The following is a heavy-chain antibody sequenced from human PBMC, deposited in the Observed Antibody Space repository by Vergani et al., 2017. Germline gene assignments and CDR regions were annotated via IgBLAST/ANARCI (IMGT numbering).Heavy chain of an antibody. CDR3: AKARDPNCKGGNCYSYYYGLDL. V-gene: IGHV3-30-3*01. D-gene: IGHD2-21*01. CDR2: ISYDGSNK. J-gene: IGHJ6*02. CDR1: GFTFSSYA. Sequence: VQLVESGGGLVQPGGSLRLSCAASGFTFSSYAMHWVRQAPGKGLEWVAVISYDGSNKYYADSVKGRFTISRDNSKNTLYLQMNSLRAEDTAVYYCAKARDPNCKGGNCYSYYYGLDLWGQGTTVTVSS.